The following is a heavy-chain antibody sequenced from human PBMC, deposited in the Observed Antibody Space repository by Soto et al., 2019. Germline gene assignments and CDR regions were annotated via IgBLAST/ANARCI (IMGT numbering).Heavy chain of an antibody. CDR1: GYTFTSYG. J-gene: IGHJ4*02. D-gene: IGHD1-7*01. CDR2: ISAYNGNT. V-gene: IGHV1-18*04. Sequence: QVQLVQSGAEVKKPGASVKVSCKASGYTFTSYGISWVRQAPGQGLEWMGWISAYNGNTNYAQKLQGRVTMTTDTSTITADMGLRGLRFDDTAVYSCAGNSKGTGTTRFYWGQGPGVTVPS. CDR3: AGNSKGTGTTRFY.